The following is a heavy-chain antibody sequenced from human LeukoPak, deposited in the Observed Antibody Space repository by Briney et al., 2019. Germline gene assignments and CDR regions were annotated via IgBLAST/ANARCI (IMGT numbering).Heavy chain of an antibody. J-gene: IGHJ6*03. CDR2: IYTSGST. CDR3: AGAVAGPVYYYYMDV. D-gene: IGHD6-19*01. V-gene: IGHV4-61*02. Sequence: SETLSLTCTVSGGSISSGSYYWSWIRQPAGKGLEWIGRIYTSGSTNYNPSLKSRVTISVDTSKNQFSLKLSSVTAADTAVYYCAGAVAGPVYYYYMDVWGKGTTVTISS. CDR1: GGSISSGSYY.